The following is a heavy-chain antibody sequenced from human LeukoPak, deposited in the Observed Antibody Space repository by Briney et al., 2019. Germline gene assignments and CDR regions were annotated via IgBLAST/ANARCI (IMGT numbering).Heavy chain of an antibody. D-gene: IGHD1-26*01. V-gene: IGHV1-18*01. CDR2: ISAYNGDT. Sequence: ASVKVSCKASGYTFTSYGISWVRRAPGQGLEWMGWISAYNGDTNYAQNLQGRVTMTTDTSTSTAYMGLRSLRSDDTAVYYCARLNPSGFDYWGQGTLVTVSS. J-gene: IGHJ4*02. CDR1: GYTFTSYG. CDR3: ARLNPSGFDY.